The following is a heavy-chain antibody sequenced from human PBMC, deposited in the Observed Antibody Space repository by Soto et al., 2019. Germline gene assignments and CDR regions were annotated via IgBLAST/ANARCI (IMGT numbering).Heavy chain of an antibody. CDR1: GFTFSSYG. Sequence: GGSLRLSCAASGFTFSSYGMHWVRQAPGKGLEWVAVIWYDGSNKYYADSVKGRFTISRDNSKNTLYLQMNSLRAEDTAVYYCARDEDTAMGPSKYYYYGMDVWGQGTTVTVSS. V-gene: IGHV3-33*01. D-gene: IGHD5-18*01. CDR3: ARDEDTAMGPSKYYYYGMDV. CDR2: IWYDGSNK. J-gene: IGHJ6*02.